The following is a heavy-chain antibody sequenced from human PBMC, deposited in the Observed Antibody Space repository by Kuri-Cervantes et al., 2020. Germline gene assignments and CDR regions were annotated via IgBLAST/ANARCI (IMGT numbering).Heavy chain of an antibody. J-gene: IGHJ5*02. Sequence: SGPTLVKPTETLTLTCTVSGFSLSNARMGVSWIRQPPGKALEWLALIYWNDDKRYSPSLKSRLTITKDTSKNQVVLTMTNMDPVDTATYYCAHTPGSGYLRGSNWFDPWGQGTLVTVSS. CDR3: AHTPGSGYLRGSNWFDP. CDR1: GFSLSNARMG. D-gene: IGHD3-22*01. V-gene: IGHV2-5*01. CDR2: IYWNDDK.